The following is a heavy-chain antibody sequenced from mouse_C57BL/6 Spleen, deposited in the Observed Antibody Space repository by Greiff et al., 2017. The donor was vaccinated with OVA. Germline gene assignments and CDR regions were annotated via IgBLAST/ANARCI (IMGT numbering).Heavy chain of an antibody. Sequence: QVQLQQPGAELVRPGTSVKLSCKASGYTFTSYWMHWVKQRPGQGLEWIGVIDPSDSYTNYNQKFKGKATLTVDTSSSTAYMQLSSLTSEDSAVYYCARGTVVATDWFAYWGQGTLVTVSA. D-gene: IGHD1-1*01. J-gene: IGHJ3*01. CDR3: ARGTVVATDWFAY. CDR1: GYTFTSYW. CDR2: IDPSDSYT. V-gene: IGHV1-59*01.